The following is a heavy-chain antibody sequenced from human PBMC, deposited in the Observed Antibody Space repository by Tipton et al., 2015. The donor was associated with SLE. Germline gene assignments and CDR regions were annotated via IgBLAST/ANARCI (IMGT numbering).Heavy chain of an antibody. CDR2: IHHSGST. D-gene: IGHD3-22*01. Sequence: TLSLTCAVSGGSISSSNWWIWVRQPPGKGLEYIGEIHHSGSTNYNSSLKSRVTMSVDKSKSQFSLKLSSVTAADTAVYYCARDSYDSSGYFDQWGQGTLVTVPS. V-gene: IGHV4-4*02. J-gene: IGHJ4*02. CDR1: GGSISSSNW. CDR3: ARDSYDSSGYFDQ.